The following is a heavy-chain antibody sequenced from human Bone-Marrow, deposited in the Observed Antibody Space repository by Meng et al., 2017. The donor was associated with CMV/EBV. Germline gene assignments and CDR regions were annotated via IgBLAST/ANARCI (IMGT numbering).Heavy chain of an antibody. CDR3: ATQRGGVIISFDY. J-gene: IGHJ4*02. CDR1: GFTFSSYW. V-gene: IGHV3-30*03. Sequence: GGSLRLSCAASGFTFSSYWMHWVRQAPGKGLEWVAVISYDGSNKYYADSVKGRFTISRDNAKNSVYLQMNSLRVEDTAIYYCATQRGGVIISFDYWVQGMLVTVSS. D-gene: IGHD3-3*01. CDR2: ISYDGSNK.